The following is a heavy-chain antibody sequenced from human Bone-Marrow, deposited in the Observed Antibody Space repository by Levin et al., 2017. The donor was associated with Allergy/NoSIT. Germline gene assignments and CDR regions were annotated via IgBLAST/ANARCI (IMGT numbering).Heavy chain of an antibody. D-gene: IGHD3-3*01. CDR2: VYDSGTT. V-gene: IGHV4-59*03. CDR3: ANITTERRRGSWYDP. Sequence: PSETLSLTCSVSGGSISPYYWTWIRQPPGQGLEWLGYVYDSGTTNYNPSLNSRVTMSVDLSKNQFSLTLTSVTAADTAIYYCANITTERRRGSWYDPWGQGILVTVSS. J-gene: IGHJ5*02. CDR1: GGSISPYY.